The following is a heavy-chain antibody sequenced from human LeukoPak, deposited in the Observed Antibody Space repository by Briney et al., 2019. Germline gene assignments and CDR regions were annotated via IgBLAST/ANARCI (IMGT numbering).Heavy chain of an antibody. CDR3: ARPEIVGASYFDY. Sequence: ASVTVSCKSFGYTFTMNYMHWVRQAPGQGLEWVGLINPTGSTAWSAQKFRGRLTMTRDLSTTTDYMELSSLRLEDTAVYYCARPEIVGASYFDYWGQGAPVTVSS. V-gene: IGHV1-46*01. J-gene: IGHJ4*02. D-gene: IGHD1-26*01. CDR1: GYTFTMNY. CDR2: INPTGSTA.